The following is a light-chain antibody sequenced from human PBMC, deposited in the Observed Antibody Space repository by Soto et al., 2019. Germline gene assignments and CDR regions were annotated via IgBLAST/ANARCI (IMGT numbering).Light chain of an antibody. CDR2: KES. Sequence: DIPMTQSPSTLSASVGDRVTITCRASQSISSWLAWYQQKPGKAPKLLIYKESSLESGVPSRFSGSGSGTEFALTLSSLQPDDFATYYCQQYNRYSWTTFGQGTKVESK. CDR3: QQYNRYSWTT. CDR1: QSISSW. J-gene: IGKJ1*01. V-gene: IGKV1-5*03.